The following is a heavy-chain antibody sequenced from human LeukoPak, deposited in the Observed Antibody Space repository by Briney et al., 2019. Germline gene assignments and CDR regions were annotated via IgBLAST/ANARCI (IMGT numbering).Heavy chain of an antibody. Sequence: SETLSLTCTVSGGSISSYYWSWIRQPAGKGLEWIGRIYTSGSTNYNPSLKSRVTMSVDTSKNQFSLKLSSVTAADTAVYYCAREYCSSTSCDSTNFDYWGQGTLVTVSS. CDR1: GGSISSYY. D-gene: IGHD2-2*01. J-gene: IGHJ4*02. CDR2: IYTSGST. CDR3: AREYCSSTSCDSTNFDY. V-gene: IGHV4-4*07.